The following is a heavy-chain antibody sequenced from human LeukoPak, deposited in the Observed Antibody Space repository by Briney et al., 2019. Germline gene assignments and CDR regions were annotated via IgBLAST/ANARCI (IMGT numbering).Heavy chain of an antibody. CDR2: IYYSGST. Sequence: SETLSLTCTVSGGSISSYYWSWIRQPPGKGREWSGYIYYSGSTNYNPSLKSRVTISVDTSKNQFSLKLSSVTAADTAVYYCARLYGSGSYFADYYYGMDVWGQGTTVTVSS. J-gene: IGHJ6*02. D-gene: IGHD3-10*01. CDR3: ARLYGSGSYFADYYYGMDV. V-gene: IGHV4-59*08. CDR1: GGSISSYY.